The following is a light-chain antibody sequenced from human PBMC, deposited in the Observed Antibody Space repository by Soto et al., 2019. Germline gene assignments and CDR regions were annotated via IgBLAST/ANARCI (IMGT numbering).Light chain of an antibody. Sequence: DIQMTQSPATLSASVGDRVTLTCRASQCISSWLAWYQQKPGNAPKLLIYKASSLDSGVPSRFSGSGSGTEFTLTISKLQPDDVSSYHCQKNKSHRTFGQGTKVEIK. CDR3: QKNKSHRT. CDR1: QCISSW. CDR2: KAS. J-gene: IGKJ1*01. V-gene: IGKV1-5*03.